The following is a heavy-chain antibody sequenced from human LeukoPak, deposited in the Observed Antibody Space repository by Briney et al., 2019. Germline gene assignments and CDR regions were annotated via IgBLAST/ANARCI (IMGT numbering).Heavy chain of an antibody. Sequence: ASVKVSCKASGYNFIGYYIQWVRQAPGQGLEWMGWINPKSGGTSYAQEFQGRVTMTRDTSISTVYMDLSSLRSDDTAVYYCARGYSSSWSHFDYWGQGTLVTVSS. J-gene: IGHJ4*02. CDR3: ARGYSSSWSHFDY. D-gene: IGHD6-13*01. CDR1: GYNFIGYY. V-gene: IGHV1-2*02. CDR2: INPKSGGT.